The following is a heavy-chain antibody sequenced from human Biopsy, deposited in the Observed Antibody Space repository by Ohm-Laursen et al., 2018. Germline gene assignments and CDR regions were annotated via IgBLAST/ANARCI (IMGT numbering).Heavy chain of an antibody. CDR2: IYSGGST. D-gene: IGHD2/OR15-2a*01. V-gene: IGHV3-66*01. Sequence: GSLRLSCAASGFTVSSNYMSWVRQAPGKGLEWVSVIYSGGSTYYADSVKGRFTISSDTSKNTLYLQMNSLRAEDTAVYYCTRDTTYYAGTTYYDALDVWGQGTTVTVSS. J-gene: IGHJ3*01. CDR1: GFTVSSNY. CDR3: TRDTTYYAGTTYYDALDV.